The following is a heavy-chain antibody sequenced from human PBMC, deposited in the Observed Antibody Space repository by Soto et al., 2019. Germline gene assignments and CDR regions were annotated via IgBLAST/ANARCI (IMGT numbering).Heavy chain of an antibody. D-gene: IGHD6-6*01. J-gene: IGHJ4*02. Sequence: GGSLRLSCAASGFTFSSYAMSWVRQAPGKGLEWVSAISGSGGSTYYADSVKGRFTISRDNSKNTLYLQMNSLRAEDTAVYYCANALVRQSYFDYWGQGTLVTVSS. CDR1: GFTFSSYA. CDR2: ISGSGGST. V-gene: IGHV3-23*01. CDR3: ANALVRQSYFDY.